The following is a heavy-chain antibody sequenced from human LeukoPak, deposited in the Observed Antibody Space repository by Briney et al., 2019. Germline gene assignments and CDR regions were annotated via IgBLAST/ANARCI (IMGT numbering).Heavy chain of an antibody. CDR3: ANLGVTMIGGPSTWFDP. D-gene: IGHD3-22*01. J-gene: IGHJ5*02. CDR2: ISYDGSNK. V-gene: IGHV3-30-3*01. Sequence: PGGSLRLSCAASGFTFSSYAMHWVRQAPGKGLEWVAVISYDGSNKYYADSVKGRFTISRDNSKNTLYLQMNSLRAEDTAVYYCANLGVTMIGGPSTWFDPWAQGTLVTVSS. CDR1: GFTFSSYA.